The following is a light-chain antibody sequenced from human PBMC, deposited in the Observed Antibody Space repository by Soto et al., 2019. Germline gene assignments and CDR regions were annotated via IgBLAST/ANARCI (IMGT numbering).Light chain of an antibody. V-gene: IGLV2-14*03. CDR3: NSYTGSNTFV. Sequence: QSALTQPASVSGSPGQSITLSCTGTSSDVGGYNYVSWYQQHPGKAPKLMIFEVTNRPSGISNRFSGSRSGNTASLTISDLQAEDEAEYYCNSYTGSNTFVFGTGTKVTVL. J-gene: IGLJ1*01. CDR1: SSDVGGYNY. CDR2: EVT.